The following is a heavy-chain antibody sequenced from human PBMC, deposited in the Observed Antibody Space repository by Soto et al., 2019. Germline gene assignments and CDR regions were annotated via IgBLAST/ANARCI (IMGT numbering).Heavy chain of an antibody. CDR2: ISYDGSNK. CDR3: AREGVVPAAIIGVYYYYGMDV. V-gene: IGHV3-30-3*01. Sequence: PGGSLRLSCAASGFTFSSYAMHWVRQAPGKGLEWVAVISYDGSNKYYADSVKGRFTISRDNSKNTLYLQMNSLRAEDTAVYYCAREGVVPAAIIGVYYYYGMDVWGQGTTVTVSS. CDR1: GFTFSSYA. J-gene: IGHJ6*02. D-gene: IGHD2-2*02.